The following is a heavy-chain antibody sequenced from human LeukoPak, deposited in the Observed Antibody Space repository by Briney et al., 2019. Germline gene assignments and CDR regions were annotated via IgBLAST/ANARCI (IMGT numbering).Heavy chain of an antibody. CDR1: GFTFSDYY. V-gene: IGHV3-21*01. CDR3: ARDSGYYFQYFQH. J-gene: IGHJ1*01. D-gene: IGHD3-22*01. Sequence: GGSLRLSCAASGFTFSDYYMNWIRQAPGKGLEWVSSISSSISYIYYADSVKGRFTISRDNAKNSLYLQMNSLRAEDTAVYYCARDSGYYFQYFQHWGQGTLVTVSS. CDR2: ISSSISYI.